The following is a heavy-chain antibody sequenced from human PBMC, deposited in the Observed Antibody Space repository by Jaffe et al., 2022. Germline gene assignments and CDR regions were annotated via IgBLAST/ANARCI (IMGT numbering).Heavy chain of an antibody. Sequence: QVQLVESGGGVVQPGGSLRLSCAASGFTFSSYGMHWVRQAPGKGLEWVAFIRYDGSNKYYADSVKGRFTISRDNSKNTLYLQMNSLRAEDTAVYYCAKDHRYDSSGQPSILDYWGQGTLVTVSS. V-gene: IGHV3-30*02. D-gene: IGHD3-22*01. CDR2: IRYDGSNK. J-gene: IGHJ4*02. CDR1: GFTFSSYG. CDR3: AKDHRYDSSGQPSILDY.